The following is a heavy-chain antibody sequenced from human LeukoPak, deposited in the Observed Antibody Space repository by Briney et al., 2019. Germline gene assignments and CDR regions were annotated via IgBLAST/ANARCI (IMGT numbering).Heavy chain of an antibody. V-gene: IGHV4-38-2*01. J-gene: IGHJ4*02. CDR2: IHHSGST. CDR1: GYSISRGFY. Sequence: SETPSLTCGVSGYSISRGFYWGWIRQPPGKGLEWIGCIHHSGSTYYNSSVKSRVSISVDTSKNQFSLRLSSVTAADTAVYYCATTPGVGAPFDYWGQGALVSVSS. D-gene: IGHD1-26*01. CDR3: ATTPGVGAPFDY.